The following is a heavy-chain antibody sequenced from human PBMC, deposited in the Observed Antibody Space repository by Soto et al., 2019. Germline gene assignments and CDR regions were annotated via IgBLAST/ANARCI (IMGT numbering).Heavy chain of an antibody. Sequence: GGSLRLSCAASGFTFSSYGMHWVRQAPGKGLEWVAVISYDGSNKYYADSVKGRFTISRDNSKNTLYLQMNSLRAEETAVYDCAKDERLLRYFDWLLLRGGPNYYYGMDVWGQGTTVTVSS. V-gene: IGHV3-30*18. CDR1: GFTFSSYG. CDR2: ISYDGSNK. D-gene: IGHD3-9*01. CDR3: AKDERLLRYFDWLLLRGGPNYYYGMDV. J-gene: IGHJ6*02.